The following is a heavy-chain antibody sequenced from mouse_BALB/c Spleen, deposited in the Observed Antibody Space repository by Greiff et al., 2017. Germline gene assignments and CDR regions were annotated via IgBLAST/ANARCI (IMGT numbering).Heavy chain of an antibody. CDR2: IRNKANGYTT. CDR1: GFTFTDYY. D-gene: IGHD2-4*01. Sequence: EVMLVESGGGLVQPGGSLRLSCATSGFTFTDYYMSWVRQPPGKALEWLGFIRNKANGYTTEYSASVKGRFTISRDNSQSILYLQMNTLRAEDSATYYCARDVPYDYDHYYAMDYWGQGTSVTVSS. V-gene: IGHV7-3*02. J-gene: IGHJ4*01. CDR3: ARDVPYDYDHYYAMDY.